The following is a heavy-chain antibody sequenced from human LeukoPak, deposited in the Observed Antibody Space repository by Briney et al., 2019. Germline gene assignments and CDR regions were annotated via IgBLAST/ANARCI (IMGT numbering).Heavy chain of an antibody. J-gene: IGHJ4*02. CDR1: GFTFSSYA. CDR2: ISGSDGST. V-gene: IGHV3-23*01. D-gene: IGHD6-19*01. Sequence: GGSLRLSCAASGFTFSSYAMSWVRQAPGKGLEWVSAISGSDGSTYYADSVKGRFTISRDNSKNTLYLQMNSLRAEDTAVYYCAKIPPYSSGWYYFDYWGQGTLVTVSS. CDR3: AKIPPYSSGWYYFDY.